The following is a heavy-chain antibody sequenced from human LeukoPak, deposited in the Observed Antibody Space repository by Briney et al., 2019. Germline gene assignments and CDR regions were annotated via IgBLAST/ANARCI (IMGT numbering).Heavy chain of an antibody. J-gene: IGHJ4*02. CDR2: INPNSGGT. D-gene: IGHD2-21*01. CDR1: GYTFTGYY. V-gene: IGHV1-2*02. Sequence: ASVKVSCKASGYTFTGYYMHWVRQAPGQGLEWMGWINPNSGGTKYAQKFQGRLTMTRDTSISTAYMELSRLRSDDTALYYCARDLAYCGGDCYSLVDFWRQGTLVTVSS. CDR3: ARDLAYCGGDCYSLVDF.